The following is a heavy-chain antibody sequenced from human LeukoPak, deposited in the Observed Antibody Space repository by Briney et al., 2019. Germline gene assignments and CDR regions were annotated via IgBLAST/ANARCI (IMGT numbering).Heavy chain of an antibody. D-gene: IGHD3-9*01. Sequence: GASLRLSCAASGFTFSSYAMTWVRQAPGKGLEWVSHITGSGASTYYADSVKGRFTISRDNSNNSLYLQMNSLRADDTAVYYCARPHYDILTGYMYYFDYWGQGTLVTVSS. J-gene: IGHJ4*02. CDR1: GFTFSSYA. CDR3: ARPHYDILTGYMYYFDY. V-gene: IGHV3-23*01. CDR2: ITGSGAST.